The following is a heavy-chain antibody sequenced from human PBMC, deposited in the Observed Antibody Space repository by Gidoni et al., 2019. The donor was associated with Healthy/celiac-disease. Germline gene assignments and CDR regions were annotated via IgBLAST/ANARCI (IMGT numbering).Heavy chain of an antibody. D-gene: IGHD2-2*01. CDR3: SSDHPYCISTSFSFDY. J-gene: IGHJ4*01. V-gene: IGHV3-48*01. CDR2: IISSSSTI. Sequence: EVRLVESGGGLVQPGGSLRLYCAASGFTFSSYSMTWVSMAPGKGLEWVSYIISSSSTIYYADSLKGRFTISRDNAKNSLFLQMNSLRAEDTAVYYCSSDHPYCISTSFSFDYWGQGTLVTVSS. CDR1: GFTFSSYS.